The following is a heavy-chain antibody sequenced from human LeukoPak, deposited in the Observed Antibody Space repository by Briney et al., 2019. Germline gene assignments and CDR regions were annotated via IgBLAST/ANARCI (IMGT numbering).Heavy chain of an antibody. CDR3: ARAMRGYQLLPDY. CDR2: ITGSGGST. D-gene: IGHD2-2*01. V-gene: IGHV3-23*01. Sequence: GGSLRLSCAASGFTFANYAMSWVRQAPGQGLECVSVITGSGGSTSYADSVKGRFTISRDNSKNTLYLQMNSLRAEDTAVYYCARAMRGYQLLPDYWGQGTLVTVSP. J-gene: IGHJ4*02. CDR1: GFTFANYA.